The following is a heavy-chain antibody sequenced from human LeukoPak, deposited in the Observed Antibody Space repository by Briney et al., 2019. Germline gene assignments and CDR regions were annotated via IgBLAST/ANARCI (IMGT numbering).Heavy chain of an antibody. D-gene: IGHD3-22*01. Sequence: GGSLRLSCAASGFSSISYAMHWVRQAPGKGRGWVALTSYDGRNKYYADSVKGRFTISRDNSKNTVYLQMKSLRAEDTAVYYCARESSHYYDRGGGAGGYYVDCWGQGTLVTVSS. J-gene: IGHJ4*02. CDR1: GFSSISYA. CDR3: ARESSHYYDRGGGAGGYYVDC. V-gene: IGHV3-30*04. CDR2: TSYDGRNK.